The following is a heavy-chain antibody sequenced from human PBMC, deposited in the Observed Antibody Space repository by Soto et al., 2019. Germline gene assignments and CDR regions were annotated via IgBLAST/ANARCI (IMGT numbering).Heavy chain of an antibody. CDR1: GYTFTSYA. V-gene: IGHV1-18*01. D-gene: IGHD5-12*01. Sequence: QVQLVQSGAEVKKPGASLKVSCKASGYTFTSYAISGVRQPPGQGLEWMGWISAYNTNTHYAQKLQGRVTMTPDTPTSTAYMELRSLRSDDTAVYYCARAPVGQWLPIAHFDYWGQGTMVTVAS. CDR2: ISAYNTNT. CDR3: ARAPVGQWLPIAHFDY. J-gene: IGHJ4*02.